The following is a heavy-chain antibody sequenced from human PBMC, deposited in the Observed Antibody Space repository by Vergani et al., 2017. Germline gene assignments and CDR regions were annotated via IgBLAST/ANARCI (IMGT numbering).Heavy chain of an antibody. CDR1: GFTFSDYY. Sequence: QVQLVESGGGLVKPGGSLRLPCAASGFTFSDYYMSWIRQAPGKGLEWVSYISSSSSYTNYADSVKDRFTISRDNAKNSLYLQMNSLRAEDTAVYYCARDRVLRGYSSSLSEYYFDYWGQGTLVTVSS. CDR3: ARDRVLRGYSSSLSEYYFDY. D-gene: IGHD6-13*01. CDR2: ISSSSSYT. J-gene: IGHJ4*02. V-gene: IGHV3-11*06.